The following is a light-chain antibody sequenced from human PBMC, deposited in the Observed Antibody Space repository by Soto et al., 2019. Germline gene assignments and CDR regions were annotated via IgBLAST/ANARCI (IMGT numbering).Light chain of an antibody. V-gene: IGKV3-20*01. Sequence: EIMLTQSPGTLSLSPGERVTLSCWASRSVSSRFLAWYQQKPGQAPRVLIYGASSRATGIPDRFSGSGSGSDFTLTISRLEPEDLAVYYCHQYCYSPYTFGQGTQLEIK. J-gene: IGKJ2*01. CDR2: GAS. CDR3: HQYCYSPYT. CDR1: RSVSSRF.